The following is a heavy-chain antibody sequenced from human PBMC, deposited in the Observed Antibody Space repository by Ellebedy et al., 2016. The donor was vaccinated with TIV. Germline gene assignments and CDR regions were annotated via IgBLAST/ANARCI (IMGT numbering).Heavy chain of an antibody. CDR3: ARDPALPRGRFDT. CDR1: GGSISNSDYY. Sequence: MPSETLSLTCTVSGGSISNSDYYWNWIRQPPGKGLEWIGSIYYSGSAYYNPSLKSRVTVSVDTSKNQFSLNLSSVTAADTAVYYCARDPALPRGRFDTWGQGIQVTVSS. CDR2: IYYSGSA. V-gene: IGHV4-39*07. J-gene: IGHJ5*02.